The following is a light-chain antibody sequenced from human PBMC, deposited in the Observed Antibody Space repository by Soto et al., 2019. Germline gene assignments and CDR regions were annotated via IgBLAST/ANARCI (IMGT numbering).Light chain of an antibody. V-gene: IGKV1-39*01. CDR1: QSISSY. J-gene: IGKJ2*01. CDR3: QQSYRTPYT. CDR2: AAS. Sequence: DIQMTQSPSSLSASVGDRVTITCRSSQSISSYFNWYQQKPGKAPKLLIYAASRLQSGVPSRFSGSGSGTDFTLTISNLQPEDFATYYCQQSYRTPYTFGQGTKLEI.